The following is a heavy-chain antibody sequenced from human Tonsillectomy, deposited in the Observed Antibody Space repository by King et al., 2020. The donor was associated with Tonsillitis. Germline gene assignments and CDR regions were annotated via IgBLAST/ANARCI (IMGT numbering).Heavy chain of an antibody. CDR3: ARDGGYYGSGSYDY. J-gene: IGHJ4*02. CDR1: GYTFTSYY. V-gene: IGHV1-46*01. CDR2: IDPSGDST. Sequence: VQLVESGAEVKKPGASVKVSCEASGYTFTSYYMHWVRQAPGQGLEWMGIIDPSGDSTTYAQKFQGRFTMTRDTSTSTVYMDLSSLRSEDTAVYYCARDGGYYGSGSYDYWGQGTLVTVSS. D-gene: IGHD3-10*01.